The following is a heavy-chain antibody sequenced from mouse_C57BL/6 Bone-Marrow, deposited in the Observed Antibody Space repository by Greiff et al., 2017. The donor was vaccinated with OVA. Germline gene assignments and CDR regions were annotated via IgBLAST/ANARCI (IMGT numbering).Heavy chain of an antibody. CDR3: ARLWPFAY. D-gene: IGHD1-1*02. CDR1: GYTFTDYY. J-gene: IGHJ3*01. Sequence: EVQLQQSGPELVKPGASVKISCKASGYTFTDYYMNWVKQSHGKSLEWIGDINPNNGGTSYNQKFKGKATLTVDKSSSTAYMELRSLTSEDSAVYYCARLWPFAYWGQGTLVTVSA. CDR2: INPNNGGT. V-gene: IGHV1-26*01.